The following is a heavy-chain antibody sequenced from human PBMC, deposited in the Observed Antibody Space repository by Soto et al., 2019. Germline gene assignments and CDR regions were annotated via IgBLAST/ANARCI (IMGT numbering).Heavy chain of an antibody. Sequence: SETLSLTCTVSGGSISSYYWSWMRQPPGKGLEWIGYIYYSGSTNYNPSLKSRVTISVDTSKNQFSLKLSSVTAADTAVYYCARESSDWNYSGWFDPWGQGTLVTVSS. CDR2: IYYSGST. V-gene: IGHV4-59*01. CDR1: GGSISSYY. CDR3: ARESSDWNYSGWFDP. J-gene: IGHJ5*02. D-gene: IGHD1-7*01.